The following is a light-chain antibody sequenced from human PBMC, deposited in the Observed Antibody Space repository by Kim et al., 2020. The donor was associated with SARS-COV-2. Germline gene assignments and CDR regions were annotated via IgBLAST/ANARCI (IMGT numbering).Light chain of an antibody. V-gene: IGKV1-16*01. CDR3: QQYNRYPLT. J-gene: IGKJ4*01. CDR2: AAS. CDR1: RDINHY. Sequence: DIQMTQSPSSLSASVGDKVAITCRASRDINHYLAWFQQKPGTAPKSLIYAASTLQTGVPSRFSGGVSGTDFTLTITGLQPEDFATYYCQQYNRYPLTFGGGTKVDIK.